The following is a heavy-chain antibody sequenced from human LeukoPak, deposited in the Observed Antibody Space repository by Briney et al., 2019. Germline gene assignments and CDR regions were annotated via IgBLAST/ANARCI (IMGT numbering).Heavy chain of an antibody. Sequence: SGPTLVNPTQTLTLTCTFSGFSLSTSGVGVGWIRQPPGKALEWLALIYWDDDKRYSPSLKSRLTITKDTSKNQVVLTMTNMDPVDTATYHCAHRHGSGYFDNWFDPWGQGTLVTVSS. CDR1: GFSLSTSGVG. D-gene: IGHD3-22*01. J-gene: IGHJ5*02. CDR2: IYWDDDK. CDR3: AHRHGSGYFDNWFDP. V-gene: IGHV2-5*02.